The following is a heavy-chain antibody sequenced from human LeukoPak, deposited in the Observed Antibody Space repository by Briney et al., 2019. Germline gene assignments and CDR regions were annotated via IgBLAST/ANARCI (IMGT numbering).Heavy chain of an antibody. CDR1: GGSFSGYY. D-gene: IGHD2-2*01. V-gene: IGHV4-34*01. CDR2: INHSGST. J-gene: IGHJ4*02. Sequence: SETLSLTCAVYGGSFSGYYWSWIRQPPGKGLEWIGEINHSGSTNYNPSLKSRVSISVDTSKNQFSLKLNSVTAADTALYYCARLRAAPWGFDYWGQGSLVPVSS. CDR3: ARLRAAPWGFDY.